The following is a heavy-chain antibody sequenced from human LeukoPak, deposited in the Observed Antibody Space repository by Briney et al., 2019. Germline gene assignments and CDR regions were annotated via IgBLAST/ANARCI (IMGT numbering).Heavy chain of an antibody. CDR3: ARATGGGGDILRAFDM. Sequence: ASVKVSCKASGYTFTSYYMHWVRQAPGQGLEWMGIINPSGGSTSYAQKFQGRVTMTRDMSTSTVYMELSSLRSEDTAVYYCARATGGGGDILRAFDMWGQGTLVTVSS. V-gene: IGHV1-46*01. J-gene: IGHJ3*02. CDR2: INPSGGST. D-gene: IGHD3-16*01. CDR1: GYTFTSYY.